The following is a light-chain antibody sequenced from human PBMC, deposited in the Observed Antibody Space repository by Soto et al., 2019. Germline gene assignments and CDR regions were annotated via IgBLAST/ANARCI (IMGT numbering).Light chain of an antibody. Sequence: QSVLTRPASVSGSPGQSITISCTGTSSDVGDHNYVSWYQQQPGKAPKLMIYAVSNRPSGVSNRFSGSKSGNTASLTISGLQAEDEADYYCSSYTTSSTVIFGGGTKLTVL. CDR2: AVS. CDR3: SSYTTSSTVI. J-gene: IGLJ2*01. CDR1: SSDVGDHNY. V-gene: IGLV2-14*03.